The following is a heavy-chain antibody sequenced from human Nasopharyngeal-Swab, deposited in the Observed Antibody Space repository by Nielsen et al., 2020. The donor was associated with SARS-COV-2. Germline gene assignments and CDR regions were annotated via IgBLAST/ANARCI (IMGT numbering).Heavy chain of an antibody. CDR3: ARHYYYNMDI. J-gene: IGHJ6*03. CDR2: IHHSGYS. V-gene: IGHV4-4*03. Sequence: PESMSPTCPLSDPSISDDYSWGWVRQPPGRGLEWIGEIHHSGYSNYNTSLMSRVAISVDKSKNQFSLTLRFLTAADTAVYYCARHYYYNMDIWGEGTTVTVSS. CDR1: DPSISDDYS.